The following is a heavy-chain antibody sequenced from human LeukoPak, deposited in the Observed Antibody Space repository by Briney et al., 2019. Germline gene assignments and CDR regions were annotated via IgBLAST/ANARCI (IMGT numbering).Heavy chain of an antibody. J-gene: IGHJ3*02. CDR3: AKDFHSLDYSSSWMDAFDI. V-gene: IGHV3-23*01. Sequence: PGGSLRLSCAASGFTFSSYAMSWVRQAPGKGLEWVSAISGSGGSTYYADSVKGRFTISRDNSKNTLYLQMNSLRAEDTAVYYCAKDFHSLDYSSSWMDAFDIWGQGTMVTVSS. CDR2: ISGSGGST. CDR1: GFTFSSYA. D-gene: IGHD6-13*01.